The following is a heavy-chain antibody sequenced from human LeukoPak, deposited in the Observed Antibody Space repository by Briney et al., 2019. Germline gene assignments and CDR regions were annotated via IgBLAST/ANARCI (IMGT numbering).Heavy chain of an antibody. CDR3: ARAYYDSSGYYYFDY. V-gene: IGHV1-69*05. CDR2: IIPIFGTA. Sequence: SVKVSCKAVGGTFSRYAISWGRQAPRQGLEWMGRIIPIFGTANYAQKFQGRVTITTDESTSTAYMELSSLRSEDTAVYYCARAYYDSSGYYYFDYWGQGTLVTVSS. J-gene: IGHJ4*02. CDR1: GGTFSRYA. D-gene: IGHD3-22*01.